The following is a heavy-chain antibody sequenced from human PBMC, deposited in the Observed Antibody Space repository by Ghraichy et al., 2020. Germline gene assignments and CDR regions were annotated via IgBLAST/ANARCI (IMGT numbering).Heavy chain of an antibody. CDR3: TRAQKLRFLEWLSPSFDY. V-gene: IGHV3-49*03. CDR1: GFTFGDYA. D-gene: IGHD3-3*01. Sequence: GGSLRLSYTASGFTFGDYAMSWFRQAPGKGLEWVGFIRSKAYGGTTEYAASVEGRFTISRDDSKSIAYLQMNSLKTEDTAVYYCTRAQKLRFLEWLSPSFDYWGQGTLVTVSS. CDR2: IRSKAYGGTT. J-gene: IGHJ4*02.